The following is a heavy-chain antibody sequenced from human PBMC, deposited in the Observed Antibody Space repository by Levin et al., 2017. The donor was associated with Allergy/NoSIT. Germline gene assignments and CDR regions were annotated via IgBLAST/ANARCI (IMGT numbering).Heavy chain of an antibody. CDR2: IYCSGST. J-gene: IGHJ3*01. D-gene: IGHD2-15*01. V-gene: IGHV4-39*01. CDR3: AGGSGNAAFEV. Sequence: LETLSLTCTVSGGSISSSNCYWGWIRQSPGTGLEWIGSIYCSGSTYYRPSLKGRVSISADTSKTQFSVKLTSVTAADTAVYYWAGGSGNAAFEVWGQGTTVTVAS. CDR1: GGSISSSNCY.